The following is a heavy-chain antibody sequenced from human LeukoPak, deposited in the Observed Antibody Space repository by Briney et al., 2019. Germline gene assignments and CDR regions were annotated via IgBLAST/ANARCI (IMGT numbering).Heavy chain of an antibody. Sequence: PGGSLRLSCAASGFTFSSYGMHWVRQAPGKGLEWVAVISYDGSNKYYADSVKGRFTISRDNSKNTLFLQMNSLRIDDTAVYYCASDTIRGLIFLDHWGQGTLVTVSS. D-gene: IGHD3-10*01. CDR2: ISYDGSNK. J-gene: IGHJ4*02. CDR1: GFTFSSYG. CDR3: ASDTIRGLIFLDH. V-gene: IGHV3-30*03.